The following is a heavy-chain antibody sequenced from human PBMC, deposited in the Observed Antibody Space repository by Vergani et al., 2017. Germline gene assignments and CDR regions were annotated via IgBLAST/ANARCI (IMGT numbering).Heavy chain of an antibody. Sequence: EVQLVESGGGLIQPGGSLRLSCAASGFTVSSNYMSWVRQAPGKGLEWVSVIYSGGSTYYADSVKGRFTISRDNAKNSLYLQMNSLRAEDTAVYYCAGANWNDPENVDYWGQGTLVTVSS. CDR1: GFTVSSNY. D-gene: IGHD1-1*01. V-gene: IGHV3-53*03. CDR3: AGANWNDPENVDY. CDR2: IYSGGST. J-gene: IGHJ4*02.